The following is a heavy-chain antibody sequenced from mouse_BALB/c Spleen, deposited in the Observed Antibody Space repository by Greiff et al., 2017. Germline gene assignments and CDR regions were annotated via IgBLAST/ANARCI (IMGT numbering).Heavy chain of an antibody. V-gene: IGHV5-6-2*01. D-gene: IGHD2-4*01. CDR3: ARDIGRGDYDEGAWFAY. CDR1: GFTFSSYY. CDR2: INSNGGST. Sequence: EVKLMESGGGLVKLGGSLKLSCAASGFTFSSYYMSWVRQTPEKRLELVAAINSNGGSTYYPDTVKGRFTISRDNAKNTLYLQMSSLKSEDTALYYCARDIGRGDYDEGAWFAYWGEGTLVTVSA. J-gene: IGHJ3*01.